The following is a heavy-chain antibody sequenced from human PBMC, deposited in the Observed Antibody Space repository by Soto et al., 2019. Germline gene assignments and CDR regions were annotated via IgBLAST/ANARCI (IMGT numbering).Heavy chain of an antibody. CDR2: IKEDGSLI. D-gene: IGHD3-16*01. CDR1: GFSISSSY. Sequence: EVQVVESGGGLVQPGGSLRLSCVASGFSISSSYMDWVRQAPGKGLEWVANIKEDGSLINYQDSVKGRFTISRDNTQKSVFMQKDNLKGGDPGVYFCARDSSVCKGRCINALDMRGQGTMVTVSS. CDR3: ARDSSVCKGRCINALDM. V-gene: IGHV3-7*04. J-gene: IGHJ3*02.